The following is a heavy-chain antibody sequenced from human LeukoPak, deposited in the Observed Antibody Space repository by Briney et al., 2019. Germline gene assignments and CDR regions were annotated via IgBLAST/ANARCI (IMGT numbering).Heavy chain of an antibody. CDR1: GGSISSSSYY. V-gene: IGHV4-39*01. CDR2: IYYSGST. CDR3: ARHNYDFWSGRYNWFDP. J-gene: IGHJ5*02. Sequence: SETLSLTCIVSGGSISSSSYYWGWIRQPPGKGLEWIGSIYYSGSTYYNPSLKSRVTISVDTSKNQSSLKLSSVTAADTAVYYCARHNYDFWSGRYNWFDPWGQGTLVTVSS. D-gene: IGHD3-3*01.